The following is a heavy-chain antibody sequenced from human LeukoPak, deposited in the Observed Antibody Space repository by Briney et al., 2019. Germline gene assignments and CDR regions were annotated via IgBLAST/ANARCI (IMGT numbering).Heavy chain of an antibody. Sequence: PGGSLRLSCAASGFTSSAYDMHWVRQITGGGLEWVSTSGTVGDTFYSDSVKGRFTISRDNSKNTLYLQMNSLRAEDTAVYYCAKWKIAARAPLFDYWGQGTLVTVSS. CDR3: AKWKIAARAPLFDY. CDR1: GFTSSAYD. J-gene: IGHJ4*02. D-gene: IGHD6-6*01. V-gene: IGHV3-13*04. CDR2: SGTVGDT.